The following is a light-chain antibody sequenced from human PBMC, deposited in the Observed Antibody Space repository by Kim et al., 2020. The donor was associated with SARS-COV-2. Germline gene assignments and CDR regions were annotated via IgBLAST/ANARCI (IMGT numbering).Light chain of an antibody. CDR1: KLGDKY. CDR2: QDT. Sequence: VSPGPTARITCSGDKLGDKYACWYQQRPGQSPVLVIYQDTKRPSGIPERFSGSNSGNTATLTISGTQAMDEADYYCQAWDSSSVVFGGGTQLTVL. J-gene: IGLJ2*01. V-gene: IGLV3-1*01. CDR3: QAWDSSSVV.